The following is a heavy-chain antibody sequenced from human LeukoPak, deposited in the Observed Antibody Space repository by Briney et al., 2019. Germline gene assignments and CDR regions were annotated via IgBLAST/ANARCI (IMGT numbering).Heavy chain of an antibody. D-gene: IGHD3-22*01. CDR2: ISSSGSYI. V-gene: IGHV3-21*01. J-gene: IGHJ4*02. Sequence: PGGSMRLSYVASGFTFSSYSMDWVRQASAKGLDWVSSISSSGSYIYYANSVKGRFTISRDNAKSSPYLQMNSLGAEDTAVYYCAADSSGSNWGQGTLVTVSS. CDR1: GFTFSSYS. CDR3: AADSSGSN.